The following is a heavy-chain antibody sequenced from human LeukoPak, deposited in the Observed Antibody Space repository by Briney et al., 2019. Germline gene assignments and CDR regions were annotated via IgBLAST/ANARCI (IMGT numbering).Heavy chain of an antibody. D-gene: IGHD3-9*01. CDR1: GFTFSSYA. CDR2: ISGSGGST. CDR3: AKSAPNYGILTGYPDY. Sequence: GGSLRLSCAASGFTFSSYAMSWVRRAPGKGLEWVSAISGSGGSTYYADSVKGRFTISRDNSKNTLYLQMNSLRAEDTAVYYCAKSAPNYGILTGYPDYWGQGTLVTVSS. V-gene: IGHV3-23*01. J-gene: IGHJ4*02.